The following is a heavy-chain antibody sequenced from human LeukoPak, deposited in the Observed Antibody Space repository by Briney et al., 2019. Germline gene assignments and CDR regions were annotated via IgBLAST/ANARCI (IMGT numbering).Heavy chain of an antibody. J-gene: IGHJ4*02. CDR1: GYTLTTYG. CDR2: ISGSNGNT. Sequence: ASAKVSCKTSGYTLTTYGISWERQAPGQGLEWMGWISGSNGNTKYAQKVQGRVTMTTDTSTTTAYMEVRSLRSDDTAVYYCARDRDRMVQGVTALFDYWGQGTLVTVSS. CDR3: ARDRDRMVQGVTALFDY. V-gene: IGHV1-18*04. D-gene: IGHD3-10*01.